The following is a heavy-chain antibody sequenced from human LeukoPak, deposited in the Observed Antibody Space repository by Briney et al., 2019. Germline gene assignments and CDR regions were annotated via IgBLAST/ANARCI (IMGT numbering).Heavy chain of an antibody. CDR1: GFTFSSYW. CDR2: INSDGSST. J-gene: IGHJ6*02. Sequence: GGSLRLSCAASGFTFSSYWMSWVRQAPGKGLVWVSRINSDGSSTTYADSVKGRFTISRDNAKNTLYVQMNSLRAEDTAVYYCARVRSGSSAGNYGMDVWGQGTTVTVSS. CDR3: ARVRSGSSAGNYGMDV. D-gene: IGHD1-26*01. V-gene: IGHV3-74*01.